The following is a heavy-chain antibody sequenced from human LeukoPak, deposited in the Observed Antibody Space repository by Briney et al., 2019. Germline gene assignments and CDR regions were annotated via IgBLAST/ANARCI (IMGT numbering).Heavy chain of an antibody. J-gene: IGHJ4*02. CDR2: ISSSGSYI. D-gene: IGHD3-22*01. Sequence: PGGSLRLSCAASRFTFSSYSMSWVRQAPGKGLEWVSSISSSGSYIYYADSVKGRFTISRDNAKNSLYLQMNSLRAEDTAVYYCARGAEPRIGWLLLGTLDYWGRGTLVTVSS. CDR1: RFTFSSYS. V-gene: IGHV3-21*01. CDR3: ARGAEPRIGWLLLGTLDY.